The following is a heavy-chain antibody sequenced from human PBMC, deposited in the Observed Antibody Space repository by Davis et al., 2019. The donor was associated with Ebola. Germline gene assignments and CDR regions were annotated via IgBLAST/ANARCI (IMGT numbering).Heavy chain of an antibody. CDR2: ISGSGGST. V-gene: IGHV3-23*01. D-gene: IGHD6-19*01. CDR1: GFTFSSYA. Sequence: GESLKISCAASGFTFSSYAMSWVRQAPGKGLEWVSAISGSGGSTYYADSVKGRFTISRDNSKNTLHLQMNSLRAEDTAVYYCARGYSSGWVFDYWGQGTLVTVSS. CDR3: ARGYSSGWVFDY. J-gene: IGHJ4*02.